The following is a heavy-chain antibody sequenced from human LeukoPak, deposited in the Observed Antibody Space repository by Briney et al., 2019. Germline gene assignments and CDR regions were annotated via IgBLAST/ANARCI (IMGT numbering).Heavy chain of an antibody. CDR1: GGTFSSYA. CDR2: IIPMFGTA. V-gene: IGHV1-69*13. J-gene: IGHJ2*01. CDR3: ARGGSGWYYWYFDL. D-gene: IGHD6-19*01. Sequence: GASVKVSCKASGGTFSSYAISWVRQAPGQGLEWMGGIIPMFGTANYAQKFQGRVTITADESTSTAYMELSSLRSEDTAVYYCARGGSGWYYWYFDLWGRGTLVTVSS.